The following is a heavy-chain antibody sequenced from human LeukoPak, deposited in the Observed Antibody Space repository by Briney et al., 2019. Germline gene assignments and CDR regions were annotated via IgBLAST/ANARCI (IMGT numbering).Heavy chain of an antibody. CDR1: GFTFSSYA. D-gene: IGHD1-26*01. J-gene: IGHJ4*02. CDR3: ASDGSYYMDYFDY. Sequence: GGSLRLSCAASGFTFSSYAMSWVRQAAGKGLEWVAVIWYDGSNKYYADSVKGRFTISRDNSKNTLYLQMNSLRAEDTAVYYCASDGSYYMDYFDYWGQGTLVTVSS. CDR2: IWYDGSNK. V-gene: IGHV3-33*08.